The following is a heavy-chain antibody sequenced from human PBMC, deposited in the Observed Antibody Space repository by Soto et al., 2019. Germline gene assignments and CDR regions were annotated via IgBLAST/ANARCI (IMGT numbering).Heavy chain of an antibody. V-gene: IGHV2-5*02. D-gene: IGHD3-3*01. Sequence: QITLKESGPTLVKPTQTLTLTCTFSGFSLSTSGVGVGWIRQPPGKALEWLALIYWDDDKRYSPSLKSRLTITKDTSKNQVVLTMTNMDPVDTATYYCAHRRAGYYDFLSGQLNWFDPWGQGTLVTVSS. J-gene: IGHJ5*02. CDR2: IYWDDDK. CDR1: GFSLSTSGVG. CDR3: AHRRAGYYDFLSGQLNWFDP.